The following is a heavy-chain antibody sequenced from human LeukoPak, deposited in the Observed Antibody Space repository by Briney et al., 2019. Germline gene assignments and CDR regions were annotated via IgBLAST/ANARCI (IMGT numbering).Heavy chain of an antibody. J-gene: IGHJ4*02. CDR2: IYYSGST. Sequence: PSETLSLTCTVSGGSISSYYWSWIRQPPGKGLEWIGYIYYSGSTNYNPSLKSRVTISVDTSKNQFSLKLSSVTAADTAVYYCARGRGIMITFGGVIAQPHFDYWGQGTLVTVSS. CDR1: GGSISSYY. V-gene: IGHV4-59*12. D-gene: IGHD3-16*02. CDR3: ARGRGIMITFGGVIAQPHFDY.